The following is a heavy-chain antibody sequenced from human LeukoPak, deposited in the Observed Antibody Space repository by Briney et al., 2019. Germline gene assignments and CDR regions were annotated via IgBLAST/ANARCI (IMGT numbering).Heavy chain of an antibody. CDR3: ARVEGLPSSQIDY. Sequence: TLSLTCTVSGGSISSGGYYWSWIRQHPGKGLEWIGYIYYSGSTYYNPSLKSRVTISVDTSKNQFSLKLSSVTAADTAVYYCARVEGLPSSQIDYWGQGTLVTVSS. V-gene: IGHV4-31*03. CDR2: IYYSGST. CDR1: GGSISSGGYY. J-gene: IGHJ4*02. D-gene: IGHD2-2*01.